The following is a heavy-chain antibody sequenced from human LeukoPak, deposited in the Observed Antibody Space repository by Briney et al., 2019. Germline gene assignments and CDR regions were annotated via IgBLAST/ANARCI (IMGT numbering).Heavy chain of an antibody. V-gene: IGHV1-46*01. D-gene: IGHD1-7*01. CDR3: AREPNSGYYFDY. CDR2: INPSGGST. J-gene: IGHJ4*02. Sequence: ASVKVSCKASGYTFTSYYMRWVRQAPGQGLEWMGIINPSGGSTSYAQKFQGRVTMTRDTSTSTVYMELSSLRSEDTAVYYCAREPNSGYYFDYWGQGTLVTVSS. CDR1: GYTFTSYY.